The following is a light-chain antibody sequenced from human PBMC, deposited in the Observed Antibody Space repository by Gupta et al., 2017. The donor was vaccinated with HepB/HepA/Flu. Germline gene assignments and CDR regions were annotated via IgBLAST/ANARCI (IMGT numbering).Light chain of an antibody. CDR1: QSITSY. V-gene: IGKV1-39*01. CDR3: QQSYSTPPWT. CDR2: AAS. Sequence: DIQMTQFPSSLSASVGDRVTISCRASQSITSYLNWYQQKPGKAPKLLIYAASSLQSGVPSRFSGGGSGTDFTLSISSLQPEDSATYYCQQSYSTPPWTFGQGTKVEIK. J-gene: IGKJ1*01.